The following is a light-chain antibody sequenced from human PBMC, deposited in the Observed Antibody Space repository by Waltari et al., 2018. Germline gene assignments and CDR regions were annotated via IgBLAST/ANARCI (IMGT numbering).Light chain of an antibody. Sequence: DIVMTQSPDSLSVSLGERATINCKSSQSVFYSSYNKNDLAWYQQKPGQPPKLLIYWASTRESGVPDRFSGSGSGTDFTLTISSLQAEDVAVYYCQQYYSLPYTFGPGTRLEIK. CDR1: QSVFYSSYNKND. CDR3: QQYYSLPYT. CDR2: WAS. V-gene: IGKV4-1*01. J-gene: IGKJ2*01.